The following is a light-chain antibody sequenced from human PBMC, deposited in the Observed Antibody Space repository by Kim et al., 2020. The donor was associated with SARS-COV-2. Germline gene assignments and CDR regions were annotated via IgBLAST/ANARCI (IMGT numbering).Light chain of an antibody. V-gene: IGKV1-33*01. CDR1: QDISNS. CDR2: DAS. CDR3: QQFHLVPYT. Sequence: SASVGDTVTITCQADQDISNSLNWFRLRPGTAPKLLIFDASELEEGVPSRFSAGGSETDFTFTITNLQPEDVATYYCQQFHLVPYTFGQGTKLEI. J-gene: IGKJ2*01.